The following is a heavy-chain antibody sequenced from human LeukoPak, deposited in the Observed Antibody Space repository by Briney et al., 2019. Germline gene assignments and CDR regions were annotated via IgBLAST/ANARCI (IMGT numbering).Heavy chain of an antibody. V-gene: IGHV3-7*01. J-gene: IGHJ4*02. CDR3: ARDVWTGVAVSDY. Sequence: GGSLRLSCTTSGFIFRNYWMTWVRQAPGKGLEWVASITHDGSDKYYVDSVRGRFTISRDNAKTSVYLQLNSLRADDTAVYYCARDVWTGVAVSDYWGQGTLVTVSS. CDR1: GFIFRNYW. D-gene: IGHD6-19*01. CDR2: ITHDGSDK.